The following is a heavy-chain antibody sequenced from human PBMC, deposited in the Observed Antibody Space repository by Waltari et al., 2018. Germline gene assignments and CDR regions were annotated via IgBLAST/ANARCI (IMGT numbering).Heavy chain of an antibody. CDR2: IKQDGSAK. CDR1: GFTCSSYW. CDR3: ARGSGGDDGGVLFDY. V-gene: IGHV3-7*01. D-gene: IGHD5-12*01. J-gene: IGHJ4*02. Sequence: EVQLVESGGGLVQPGGSLRLSCASSGFTCSSYWMSWVRQAPGKGLEWVANIKQDGSAKYYVDSVQGRFTISRETAKNSLYLQMNRLRAEDTAVYYCARGSGGDDGGVLFDYWGQGTLVTVSS.